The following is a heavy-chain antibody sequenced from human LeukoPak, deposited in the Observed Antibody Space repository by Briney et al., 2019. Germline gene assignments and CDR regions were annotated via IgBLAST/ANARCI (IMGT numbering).Heavy chain of an antibody. CDR3: AKDIGDNWNWDYYYYGMDV. V-gene: IGHV3-30*18. CDR2: ISYDGSNK. D-gene: IGHD1-7*01. Sequence: GRPLRLSCAASGFTFSSYGMHWVRQAPGKGLEWVAVISYDGSNKYYADSVKGRFTISRDNSKNTLYLQMNSLRAEDTAVYYCAKDIGDNWNWDYYYYGMDVWGQGTTVTVSS. J-gene: IGHJ6*02. CDR1: GFTFSSYG.